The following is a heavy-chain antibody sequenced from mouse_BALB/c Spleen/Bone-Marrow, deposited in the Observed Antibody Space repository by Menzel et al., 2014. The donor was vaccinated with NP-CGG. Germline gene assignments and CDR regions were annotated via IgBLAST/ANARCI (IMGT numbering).Heavy chain of an antibody. CDR1: GFSLSRYN. CDR2: IWGGGGT. D-gene: IGHD2-3*01. J-gene: IGHJ4*01. V-gene: IGHV2-6-4*01. CDR3: ARKDGGYYVMDY. Sequence: VQRVESGPGLVAPSQNLSITCTVSGFSLSRYNIHWIRQPPGKGLEWLGMIWGGGGTDHNSALKSRLRISKDNSKSQIFLKINSLQIDDTAMYYCARKDGGYYVMDYWGQGTSVTVSS.